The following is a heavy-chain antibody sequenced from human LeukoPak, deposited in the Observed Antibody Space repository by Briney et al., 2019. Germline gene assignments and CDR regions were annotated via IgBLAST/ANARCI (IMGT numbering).Heavy chain of an antibody. Sequence: PGGSLRLSCAASGFTFSSYSMNWVRQAPGKGLEWVSSISSSSSYIYYADSVKGRFTISRDNAKSSLYLQMNSLRAEDTAVYYCARDSYGDYGPYYFDYWGQGTLVTVSS. V-gene: IGHV3-21*01. CDR3: ARDSYGDYGPYYFDY. CDR2: ISSSSSYI. J-gene: IGHJ4*02. D-gene: IGHD4-17*01. CDR1: GFTFSSYS.